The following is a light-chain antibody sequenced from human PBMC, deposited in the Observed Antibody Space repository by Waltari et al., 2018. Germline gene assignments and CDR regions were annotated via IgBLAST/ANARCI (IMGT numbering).Light chain of an antibody. CDR2: AAS. CDR3: QQSYSTPWT. CDR1: QTITNY. J-gene: IGKJ1*01. V-gene: IGKV1-39*01. Sequence: DIQMTQSPSSLSASVGDRVTITCRASQTITNYINWYQQKSGKAPKLLSYAASSLESGVPSRFSGSGSGTDFTLTITSLQPEDFATYHCQQSYSTPWTFGQGTKVEIK.